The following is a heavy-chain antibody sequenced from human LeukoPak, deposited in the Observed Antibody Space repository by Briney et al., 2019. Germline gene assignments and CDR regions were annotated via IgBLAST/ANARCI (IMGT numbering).Heavy chain of an antibody. CDR3: AREPIAAAGNFDY. D-gene: IGHD6-13*01. CDR2: IYYSGST. Sequence: PSETLSLTCTVSGGSISSYYWSWIRQPPGKGLEWIGYIYYSGSTNYNPSLKSRVTISVDTSKNQFSLKLSSVTAADTAVYYCAREPIAAAGNFDYWGQGTLVTVSS. V-gene: IGHV4-59*01. J-gene: IGHJ4*02. CDR1: GGSISSYY.